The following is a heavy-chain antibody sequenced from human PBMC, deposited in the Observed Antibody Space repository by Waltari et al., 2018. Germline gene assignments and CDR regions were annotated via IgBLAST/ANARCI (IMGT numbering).Heavy chain of an antibody. CDR1: GFTFSSYA. CDR3: ARDGLVQGVMVS. D-gene: IGHD3-10*01. Sequence: QVQLVESGGGVVQPGRSLRLSCAASGFTFSSYAMHWVRQAPGKGLEWVAVISYDGSNKYYADSVKGRFTISRDNSKNTQYLQMNSLRAEDTAVYYCARDGLVQGVMVSWGQGTLVTVSS. V-gene: IGHV3-30-3*01. J-gene: IGHJ4*02. CDR2: ISYDGSNK.